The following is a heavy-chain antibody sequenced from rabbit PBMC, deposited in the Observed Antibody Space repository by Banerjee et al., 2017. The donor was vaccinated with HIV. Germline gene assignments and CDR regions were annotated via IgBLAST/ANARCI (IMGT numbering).Heavy chain of an antibody. V-gene: IGHV1S47*01. CDR3: ARDLAGVIGWNFNL. CDR2: IYPDAGTT. J-gene: IGHJ4*01. CDR1: GIDFSSYG. Sequence: QEQLEESGGDLVKPEGSLTLTCTASGIDFSSYGVSWVRQAPGKGLEWIAYIYPDAGTTDYASWVNGRFTISLDNAQNTVFLQMTSLTAADTATYFCARDLAGVIGWNFNLWGQGTLVTVS. D-gene: IGHD4-1*01.